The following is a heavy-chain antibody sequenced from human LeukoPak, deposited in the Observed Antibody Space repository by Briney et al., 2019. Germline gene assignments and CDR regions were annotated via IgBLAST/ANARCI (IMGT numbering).Heavy chain of an antibody. V-gene: IGHV3-74*01. CDR2: MNSDGSST. CDR1: GFPFSNYW. J-gene: IGHJ4*02. Sequence: QPGGSLRLSCAASGFPFSNYWMHWVRQAPGKGLVWVSRMNSDGSSTRCADSVKGRFTISRDNAKNTLYLQMNSLRAEDAAVYYCATVSRSSGRGYFDYWGPGTLVTVSS. CDR3: ATVSRSSGRGYFDY. D-gene: IGHD6-19*01.